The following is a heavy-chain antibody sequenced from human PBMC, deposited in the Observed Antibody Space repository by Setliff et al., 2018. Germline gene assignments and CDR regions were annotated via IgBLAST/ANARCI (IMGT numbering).Heavy chain of an antibody. V-gene: IGHV1-58*01. Sequence: SVKVSCKASGFTFTTSAVQWVRQARGQRLEWIRWIVVGSVSTNYAQKFQDRVIITRDMSTSTVYMDTLFLQMNGLTTDDTAKYFCAKDRWGYADPWGQGTLVTVSS. CDR3: AKDRWGYADP. CDR2: IVVGSVST. D-gene: IGHD2-2*01. J-gene: IGHJ5*02. CDR1: GFTFTTSA.